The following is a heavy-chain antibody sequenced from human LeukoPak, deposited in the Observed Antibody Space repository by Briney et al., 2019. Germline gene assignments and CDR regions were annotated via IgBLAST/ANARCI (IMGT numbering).Heavy chain of an antibody. Sequence: GGSLRLSCAASGFTFSSYAITWVHQAPGKGLEWVSAISGSGGSTYYADSVQGRFTISRDNSKNTLYLQMNSLRAEDTAVYYCARDGGYDFWSGYYQDYWGQGTLVTVSS. J-gene: IGHJ4*02. CDR2: ISGSGGST. CDR1: GFTFSSYA. D-gene: IGHD3-3*01. V-gene: IGHV3-23*01. CDR3: ARDGGYDFWSGYYQDY.